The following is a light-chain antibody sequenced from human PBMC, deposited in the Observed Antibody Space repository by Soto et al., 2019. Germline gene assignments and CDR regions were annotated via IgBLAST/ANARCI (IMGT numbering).Light chain of an antibody. V-gene: IGKV1-5*01. CDR2: DAS. J-gene: IGKJ2*01. Sequence: TQSPATLSVSPGERATLSCRASQSISSWLAWYQQKPGKAPKLLIYDASSLESGVPSRFSGSGSGTEFTLTISSLQPDDFATYYCQQYNSYSFGQGTKLEIK. CDR1: QSISSW. CDR3: QQYNSYS.